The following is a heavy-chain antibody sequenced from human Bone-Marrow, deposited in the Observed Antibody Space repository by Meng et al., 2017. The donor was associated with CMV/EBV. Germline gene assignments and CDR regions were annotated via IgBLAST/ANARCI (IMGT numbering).Heavy chain of an antibody. J-gene: IGHJ4*02. V-gene: IGHV3-7*01. CDR3: ARDTYGALDY. D-gene: IGHD2-8*01. Sequence: GESLKISCAASGFTFSRYWMSWVRQAPGKGLEWVANIKQDESEKHYVDSVRGRFTISRDNAKNSLYLQMNSLRAEDTAVYYCARDTYGALDYWGQGTLVNVSS. CDR2: IKQDESEK. CDR1: GFTFSRYW.